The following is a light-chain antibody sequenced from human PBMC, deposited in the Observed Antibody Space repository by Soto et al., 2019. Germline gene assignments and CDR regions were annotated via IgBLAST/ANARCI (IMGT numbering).Light chain of an antibody. CDR2: DTS. CDR3: QQYNNWPPWT. Sequence: EIVMTQSPVTLSVSPGESATLSCRASQNINNNLAWYQQKPGQAPRLLIYDTSTRATGIPARFSGGGSGAEFTLTITSLQSEDFALYYCQQYNNWPPWTFGQGNKVEI. J-gene: IGKJ1*01. CDR1: QNINNN. V-gene: IGKV3-15*01.